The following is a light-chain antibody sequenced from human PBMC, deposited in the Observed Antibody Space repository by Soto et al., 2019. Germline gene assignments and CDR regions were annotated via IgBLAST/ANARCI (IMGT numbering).Light chain of an antibody. CDR1: QSVSSN. CDR3: XXXXXXXXX. CDR2: GAS. J-gene: IGKJ1*01. Sequence: EIVMTQSPATLSVSKGKRATLSCRASQSVSSNLAWYQQKPGQAPRLLIYGASTRATGIPARFSGSGSGTEFTLTISSLQSEDFAVXXXXXXXXXXXXXGQXTKVDIK. V-gene: IGKV3-15*01.